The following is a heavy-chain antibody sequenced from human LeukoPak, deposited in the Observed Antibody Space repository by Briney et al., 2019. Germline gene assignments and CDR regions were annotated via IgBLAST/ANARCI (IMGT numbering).Heavy chain of an antibody. V-gene: IGHV3-23*01. J-gene: IGHJ4*02. CDR1: GFTFSSYS. Sequence: PGGSLRLSCAASGFTFSSYSMSWVRQAPGKGLEWVSAISGSGGSTYYADSVKGRFTISRDNSKNTLYLQMNSLRAEDTAVYYCAKPLSGRYSSFDYWGQGTLVTVSS. CDR3: AKPLSGRYSSFDY. CDR2: ISGSGGST. D-gene: IGHD1-26*01.